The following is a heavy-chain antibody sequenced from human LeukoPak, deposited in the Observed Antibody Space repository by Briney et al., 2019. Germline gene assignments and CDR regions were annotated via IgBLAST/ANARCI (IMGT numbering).Heavy chain of an antibody. CDR2: INPNSGGT. V-gene: IGHV1-2*02. CDR1: GYTFTDFY. D-gene: IGHD3-3*01. J-gene: IGHJ5*02. CDR3: ARADFIDAGPYLIGP. Sequence: GASVKVSCKTSGYTFTDFYLHWVRQAPGQGLEWMGWINPNSGGTSSAQKFQGRVTMTRDTSITTVYMEVAWLTSDDTAIYFCARADFIDAGPYLIGPWGQGTLVTVSS.